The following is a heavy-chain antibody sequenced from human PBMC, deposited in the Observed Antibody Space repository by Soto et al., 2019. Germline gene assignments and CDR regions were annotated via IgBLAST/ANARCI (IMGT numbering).Heavy chain of an antibody. J-gene: IGHJ3*02. CDR3: ARVDVVVAADAVDM. CDR1: EFTFSNFG. V-gene: IGHV3-33*01. CDR2: IYYDGSNE. Sequence: QVQLVESGGGVVQPGRSLRLSCAASEFTFSNFGMHWVRQAPGKGLEWVAVIYYDGSNEYYADSVNGRFTSSRYNSKNTLYLQMNSLRAEDTAVYYCARVDVVVAADAVDMWGQGTMVTVSS. D-gene: IGHD2-15*01.